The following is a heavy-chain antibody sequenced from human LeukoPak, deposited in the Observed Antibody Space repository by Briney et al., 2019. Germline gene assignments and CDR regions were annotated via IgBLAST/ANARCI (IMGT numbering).Heavy chain of an antibody. CDR2: IYYSGST. J-gene: IGHJ4*02. D-gene: IGHD2-15*01. V-gene: IGHV4-59*08. Sequence: PSETLSLTRTVSGGSISSYYWSWIRQPPGKGLEWIGHIYYSGSTNYNPSLKSRVTISVDTSKNQFSLKLSSVTAADTAVYYCARRGYCSGGTCYCFDYWGQGTLVTVSS. CDR1: GGSISSYY. CDR3: ARRGYCSGGTCYCFDY.